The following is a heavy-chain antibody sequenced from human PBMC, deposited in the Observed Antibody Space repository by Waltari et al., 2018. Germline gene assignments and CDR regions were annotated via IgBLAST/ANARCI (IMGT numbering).Heavy chain of an antibody. CDR3: ARDRSMVRGSGAFDI. CDR2: IYYSGST. J-gene: IGHJ3*02. Sequence: QVQLQESGPGLVKPSQTLFLTCTVSGGSISSGDYYWSWIRQPPGKGLEWIGYIYYSGSTYYNPSLKSRVTISVDTSKNQFSLKLSSVTAADTAVYYCARDRSMVRGSGAFDIWGQGTMVTVSS. V-gene: IGHV4-30-4*08. D-gene: IGHD3-10*01. CDR1: GGSISSGDYY.